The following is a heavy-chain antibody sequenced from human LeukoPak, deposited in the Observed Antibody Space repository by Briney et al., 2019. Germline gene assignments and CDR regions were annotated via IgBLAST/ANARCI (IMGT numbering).Heavy chain of an antibody. CDR1: GYTLTELS. Sequence: WASVTVSCKVSGYTLTELSMHWVRQAPGKGLEWMGGFDPEDGETIYAQKFQGRVTMTEDTSTDTAYMELSSLRSEDTAVYYCATVYSQIPGMSFDIWGQGTMVTVSS. CDR2: FDPEDGET. CDR3: ATVYSQIPGMSFDI. V-gene: IGHV1-24*01. D-gene: IGHD5-12*01. J-gene: IGHJ3*02.